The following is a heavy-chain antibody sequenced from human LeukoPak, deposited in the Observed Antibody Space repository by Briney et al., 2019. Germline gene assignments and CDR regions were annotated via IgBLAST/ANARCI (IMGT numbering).Heavy chain of an antibody. CDR3: ARHSMSAGSDWFDP. V-gene: IGHV4-59*08. J-gene: IGHJ5*02. Sequence: KPSETLSLTCTVSGGSISSNHWGWIRQPPGKGLEWIGYVRNSGSTNYNASFKSRVTISVDTSKNQFSLKLSSVTAADTAVYYCARHSMSAGSDWFDPWGQGTLVTVSS. D-gene: IGHD6-25*01. CDR1: GGSISSNH. CDR2: VRNSGST.